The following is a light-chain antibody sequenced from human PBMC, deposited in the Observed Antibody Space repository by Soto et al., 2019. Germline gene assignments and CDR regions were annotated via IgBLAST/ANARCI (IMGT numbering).Light chain of an antibody. CDR3: QKYNSAPFT. Sequence: DIQMTQSPSSMSASLGDRVTITCRASQGISNYEAWYQHKAGKVPSLLIYATSTLQAGVPSRFSGSGSGPDFTLTISSLQPEDVATYYCQKYNSAPFTFGPGTKVDIK. CDR2: ATS. V-gene: IGKV1-27*01. J-gene: IGKJ3*01. CDR1: QGISNY.